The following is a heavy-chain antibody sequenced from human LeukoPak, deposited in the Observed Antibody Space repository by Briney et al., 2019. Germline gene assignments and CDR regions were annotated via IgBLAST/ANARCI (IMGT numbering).Heavy chain of an antibody. V-gene: IGHV3-7*01. D-gene: IGHD3-3*01. CDR3: ARDSSKQLRFLEYYYYYMDV. J-gene: IGHJ6*03. Sequence: GGSLRLSCAASGFTFSGYWMSWVRQAPGKGLEWVANINQDGSEKYYVDSVKGRFTISRDNAKNSLFLQMNSLRAEDTAVYYCARDSSKQLRFLEYYYYYMDVWGKGTTVAVSS. CDR1: GFTFSGYW. CDR2: INQDGSEK.